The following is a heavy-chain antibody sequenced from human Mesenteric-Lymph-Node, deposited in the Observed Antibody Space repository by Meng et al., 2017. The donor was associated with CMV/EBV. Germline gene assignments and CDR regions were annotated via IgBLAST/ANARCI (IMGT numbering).Heavy chain of an antibody. CDR3: AKGSDFWSGSLDY. Sequence: GGSLRLSCAASGFTFSSYAMSWVRQAPGKGLEWVSVIYSGGSSTYYADSVKGRFTISRDNSKNTLYLQMNSQRAEDTAVYYCAKGSDFWSGSLDYWGQGTLVTVSS. CDR2: IYSGGSST. D-gene: IGHD3-3*01. J-gene: IGHJ4*02. V-gene: IGHV3-23*03. CDR1: GFTFSSYA.